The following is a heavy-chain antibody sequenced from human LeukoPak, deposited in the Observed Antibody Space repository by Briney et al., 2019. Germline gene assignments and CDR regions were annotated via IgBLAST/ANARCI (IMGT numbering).Heavy chain of an antibody. J-gene: IGHJ4*02. V-gene: IGHV4-59*11. Sequence: SETLSLTCTVSGGSMTSRYWSWIRQSPGKGLEWIGYIHDSGSTNYNPSLRSRVTISLDTSNNHFSLRLSSVTAADTAMYYCARDSSYCPNASCWGPDVQVVPGYYFDYWGPGILVTVTS. D-gene: IGHD2-8*01. CDR1: GGSMTSRY. CDR3: ARDSSYCPNASCWGPDVQVVPGYYFDY. CDR2: IHDSGST.